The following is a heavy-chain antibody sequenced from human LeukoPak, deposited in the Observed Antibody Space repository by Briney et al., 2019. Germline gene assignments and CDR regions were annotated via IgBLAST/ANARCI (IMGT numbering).Heavy chain of an antibody. CDR1: GGSFSGYY. Sequence: PSETLSLTCAVYGGSFSGYYWSWIRQPPGKGLEWIVEINHSGSTNYNPSLKSRVTISVDTSKNQFSLKLSSVTAADTAVYYCARGHRITIFGVVYYYYYYGMDVWGQGTTVTVSS. V-gene: IGHV4-34*01. J-gene: IGHJ6*02. D-gene: IGHD3-3*01. CDR3: ARGHRITIFGVVYYYYYYGMDV. CDR2: INHSGST.